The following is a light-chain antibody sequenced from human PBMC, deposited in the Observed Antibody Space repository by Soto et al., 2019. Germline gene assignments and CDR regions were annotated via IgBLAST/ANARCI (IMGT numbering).Light chain of an antibody. Sequence: QPVLTQSSSASASLGSSVKLTCTLSSGHTTYIIAWHQQQPGKAPRYLMELETSGSYNKGSGVPDRFSGSSSGADRYLTISNLQFEDEADYYCETWDINTHVVFGGGTKLTVL. V-gene: IGLV4-60*02. J-gene: IGLJ2*01. CDR1: SGHTTYI. CDR2: LETSGSY. CDR3: ETWDINTHVV.